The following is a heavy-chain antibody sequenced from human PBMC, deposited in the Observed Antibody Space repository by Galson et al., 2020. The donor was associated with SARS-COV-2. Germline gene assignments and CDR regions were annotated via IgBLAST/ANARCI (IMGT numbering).Heavy chain of an antibody. CDR1: GFIFGDRN. V-gene: IGHV3-43*01. CDR2: ISWDGAAT. D-gene: IGHD1-26*01. J-gene: IGHJ4*02. Sequence: GGSLRISCAASGFIFGDRNMPWVRLGPGKGLEWVSLISWDGAATRYADSVRGRFTISRDNSKNSLFLQMNRLSNEDSALYYCAKDYRGSIDYWGQGTLVTVSS. CDR3: AKDYRGSIDY.